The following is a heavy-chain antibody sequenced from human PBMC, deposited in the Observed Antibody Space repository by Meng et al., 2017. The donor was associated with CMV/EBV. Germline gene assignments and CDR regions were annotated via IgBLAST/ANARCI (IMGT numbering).Heavy chain of an antibody. Sequence: ASVKVSCKASGYTFTGYYMHWVRQAPGQGLEWRGWINPNSGGTNYAQKFQGRVTMTRDTSISTAYMEMSRLRADDTAVYYCARSTHYGGNSAGFDYWGQGTLVTVSS. CDR2: INPNSGGT. CDR3: ARSTHYGGNSAGFDY. D-gene: IGHD4-23*01. CDR1: GYTFTGYY. J-gene: IGHJ4*02. V-gene: IGHV1-2*02.